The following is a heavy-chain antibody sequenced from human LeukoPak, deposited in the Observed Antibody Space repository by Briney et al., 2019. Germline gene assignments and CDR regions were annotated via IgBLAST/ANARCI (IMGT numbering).Heavy chain of an antibody. Sequence: PSETLSLTCAVYGGSFSGYYWSWIRQPPGKGLEWIGETNHSGSTNYNPSLKSRVTISVDTSKNQFSLKLSSVTAADTAVYYCARGRGYSGYLGAVNYWGQGTLVTVSS. J-gene: IGHJ4*02. CDR3: ARGRGYSGYLGAVNY. D-gene: IGHD5-12*01. CDR2: TNHSGST. CDR1: GGSFSGYY. V-gene: IGHV4-34*01.